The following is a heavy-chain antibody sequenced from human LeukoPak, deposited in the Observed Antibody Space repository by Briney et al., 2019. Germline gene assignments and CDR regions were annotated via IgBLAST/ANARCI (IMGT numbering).Heavy chain of an antibody. J-gene: IGHJ6*03. CDR1: GYTFTSYG. D-gene: IGHD2-2*01. CDR2: NSAYNGNT. CDR3: ARELGYCSSTSCRIYYYYMDV. Sequence: GASVKVSCKASGYTFTSYGISWVRQAPGQGLEWMGWNSAYNGNTNYAQKLQGRVTMTTDTSTSTAYMELRSLRSDDTAVYYCARELGYCSSTSCRIYYYYMDVWGKGTTVTVSS. V-gene: IGHV1-18*01.